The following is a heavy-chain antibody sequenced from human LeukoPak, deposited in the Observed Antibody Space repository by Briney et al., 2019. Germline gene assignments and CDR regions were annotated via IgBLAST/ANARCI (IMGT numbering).Heavy chain of an antibody. CDR3: ARGGIVVVTPTYWFDP. D-gene: IGHD3-22*01. J-gene: IGHJ5*02. CDR2: IYYSGST. CDR1: GGSISSYY. Sequence: SETLSLTCTVSGGSISSYYWSWIRQPPGKGLEWIGYIYYSGSTNYNPSLKSRVTISVDTSKNQFSLKLSSVTAADTAVYYCARGGIVVVTPTYWFDPWGQGTLVTVSS. V-gene: IGHV4-59*12.